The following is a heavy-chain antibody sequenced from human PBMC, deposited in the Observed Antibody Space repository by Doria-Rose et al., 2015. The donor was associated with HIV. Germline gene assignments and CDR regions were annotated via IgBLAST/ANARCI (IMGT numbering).Heavy chain of an antibody. CDR3: ARRPPYSSSWKY. V-gene: IGHV4-34*01. CDR1: GGSFSGYY. J-gene: IGHJ4*02. CDR2: INHSGNS. D-gene: IGHD6-13*01. Sequence: QVQLQQWGAGLLKPSETLSLTCAVYGGSFSGYYWSWIRQSPGKGLQWVGEINHSGNSNYNPSLNSRVTVSVDTSKNQFSLNLRSVTAADTAVYYCARRPPYSSSWKYWGKGTMVTVSS.